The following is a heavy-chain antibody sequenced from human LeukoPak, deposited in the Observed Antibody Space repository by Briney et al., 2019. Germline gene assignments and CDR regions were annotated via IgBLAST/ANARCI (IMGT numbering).Heavy chain of an antibody. D-gene: IGHD6-19*01. V-gene: IGHV3-15*01. J-gene: IGHJ4*02. CDR2: IKSKAYGGTT. CDR3: TREFSSGWYVGY. Sequence: PGGSLRLSCAASGFTFINAWMSWVRQAPGKGLEWVGRIKSKAYGGTTEYAASVKGRFTISRDDSKSIAYLQMNSLKTEDTAVYYCTREFSSGWYVGYWGQGTLVTVSS. CDR1: GFTFINAW.